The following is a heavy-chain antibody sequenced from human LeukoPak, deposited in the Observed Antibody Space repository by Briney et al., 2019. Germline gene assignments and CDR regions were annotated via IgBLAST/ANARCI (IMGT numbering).Heavy chain of an antibody. D-gene: IGHD5-12*01. V-gene: IGHV1-69*05. CDR2: IIPIFGTA. CDR1: GGTFSSYA. J-gene: IGHJ5*02. Sequence: GASVKVSCKASGGTFSSYAMSWVRQAPGQGLEWMGRIIPIFGTANYAQKFQGRVTITTDESTSTAYMELSSLRSEDTAVYYCARGHSGYDNYYWFDPWGQGTLVTVSS. CDR3: ARGHSGYDNYYWFDP.